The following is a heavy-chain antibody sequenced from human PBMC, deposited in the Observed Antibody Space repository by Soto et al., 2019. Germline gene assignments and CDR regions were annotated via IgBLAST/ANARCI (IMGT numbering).Heavy chain of an antibody. CDR3: AKVSGPSGIVVVVAAPYYFDY. Sequence: VQLVESGGGVVQPGRSLRLSCAASGFTFSSYGMHWVRQAPGKGLEWVAVISYDGSNKYYADSVKGRFTISRDNSKNTLYLQMNSLRAEDTAVYYCAKVSGPSGIVVVVAAPYYFDYWGQGTLVTVSS. CDR1: GFTFSSYG. V-gene: IGHV3-30*18. CDR2: ISYDGSNK. J-gene: IGHJ4*02. D-gene: IGHD2-15*01.